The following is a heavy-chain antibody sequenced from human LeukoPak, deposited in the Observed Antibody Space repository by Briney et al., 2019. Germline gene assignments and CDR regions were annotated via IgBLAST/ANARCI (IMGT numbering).Heavy chain of an antibody. V-gene: IGHV1-46*01. D-gene: IGHD2-15*01. J-gene: IGHJ4*02. CDR3: ARDRGGCSGGSCYATFDY. CDR2: INPSGGST. Sequence: GASVKVSCKASRCILTSYYMHWVRQAPGQGLEWMGIINPSGGSTSYAQKFQGRVTMTRDTSTSTVYMELSSLRSEDTAVYYCARDRGGCSGGSCYATFDYWGQGTLVTVSS. CDR1: RCILTSYY.